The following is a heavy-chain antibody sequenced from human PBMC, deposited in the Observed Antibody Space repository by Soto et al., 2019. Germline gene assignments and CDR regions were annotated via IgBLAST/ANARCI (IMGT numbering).Heavy chain of an antibody. V-gene: IGHV1-18*01. D-gene: IGHD3-16*01. J-gene: IGHJ6*02. Sequence: GASVKVSCKASGYTFTSYGISWVRQAPGQRLEWMGWINGYKGNTNYAQKLQGRVTLSTDTSTSRAYMELRSLRSDDSAVYYCARMGDVPYYYYGMDVWGQGTTVTSP. CDR1: GYTFTSYG. CDR2: INGYKGNT. CDR3: ARMGDVPYYYYGMDV.